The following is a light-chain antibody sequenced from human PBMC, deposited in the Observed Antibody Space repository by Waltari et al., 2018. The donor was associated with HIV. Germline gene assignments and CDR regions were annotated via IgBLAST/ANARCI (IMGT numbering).Light chain of an antibody. Sequence: EIVLTQSPGTLSLTPGERATLSCRASQNINSNYLAWYQQRPGQAPRLLIYGASSRATGIPDRFSGSVSGTDFTLIISRLEPEDFALYYCQQYGNSLWTFGQGTKVEI. CDR2: GAS. J-gene: IGKJ1*01. CDR1: QNINSNY. V-gene: IGKV3-20*01. CDR3: QQYGNSLWT.